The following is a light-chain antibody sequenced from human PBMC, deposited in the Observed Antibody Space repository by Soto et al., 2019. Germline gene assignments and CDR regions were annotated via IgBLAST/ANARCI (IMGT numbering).Light chain of an antibody. V-gene: IGKV3-15*01. Sequence: EVVMTQSPATLSVSPGERATLSCRASETVATNLAWYQQKPGQAPRLLISGASTSAAGISDRFRGSGSGTECTLTISSLRSEDSAIYYCQQYFEWPPMTFGQGTKVEI. CDR1: ETVATN. J-gene: IGKJ1*01. CDR2: GAS. CDR3: QQYFEWPPMT.